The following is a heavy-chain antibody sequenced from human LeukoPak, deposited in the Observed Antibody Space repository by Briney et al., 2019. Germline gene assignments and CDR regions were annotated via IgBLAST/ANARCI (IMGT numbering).Heavy chain of an antibody. CDR1: GFTFSSYG. CDR2: ISGSGGST. J-gene: IGHJ4*02. CDR3: AKAEFYDFWSGYYSDY. Sequence: TGGSLRLSCAASGFTFSSYGMSWVRQAPGKGLEWVSAISGSGGSTYYADSVKGRFTISRDNSKNTLYLQMNSLRAEDTAVYYCAKAEFYDFWSGYYSDYWGQGTLVTVSS. V-gene: IGHV3-23*01. D-gene: IGHD3-3*01.